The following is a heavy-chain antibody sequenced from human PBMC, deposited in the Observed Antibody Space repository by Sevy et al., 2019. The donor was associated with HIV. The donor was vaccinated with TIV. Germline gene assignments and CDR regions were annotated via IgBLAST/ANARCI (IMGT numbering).Heavy chain of an antibody. V-gene: IGHV4-4*07. J-gene: IGHJ4*02. CDR2: IYTSGST. Sequence: SETLSLTCTVSGGSISSYYWSWIRQPAGKGLEWIGRIYTSGSTNYNPSLKSRVIMSVDTSKNQFSLKLSSVTAADTAVYYCARGHYDSSGYFSQFDYWGQGILVTVSS. CDR3: ARGHYDSSGYFSQFDY. CDR1: GGSISSYY. D-gene: IGHD3-22*01.